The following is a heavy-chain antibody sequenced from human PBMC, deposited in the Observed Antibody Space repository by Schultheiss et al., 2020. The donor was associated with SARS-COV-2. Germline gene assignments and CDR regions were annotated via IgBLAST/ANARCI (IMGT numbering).Heavy chain of an antibody. CDR2: ISGSGGST. J-gene: IGHJ6*02. CDR3: AGGPTVTISYYYYGMDV. V-gene: IGHV3-23*01. CDR1: GFTFSRNW. Sequence: GGSLRLSCAASGFTFSRNWMHWVRQVPGKGLEWVSAISGSGGSTYYADSVKGRFTISRDNSKNTLYLQMNSLRAEDTAVYYCAGGPTVTISYYYYGMDVWGQGTTVTVSS. D-gene: IGHD4-11*01.